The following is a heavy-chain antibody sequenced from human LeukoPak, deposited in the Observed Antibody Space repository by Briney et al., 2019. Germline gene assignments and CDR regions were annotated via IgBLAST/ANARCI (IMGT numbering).Heavy chain of an antibody. CDR2: IYYSGST. Sequence: SETLSLTCTVSGGSISSNYWGWIRQPPGKGLEYIAYIYYSGSTNYNPSLKSRVTISVDTSKNQFSLKPSSVTAADTAVYYCARGGWYPESFQHWGQGALVTVSS. CDR1: GGSISSNY. D-gene: IGHD6-19*01. V-gene: IGHV4-59*01. CDR3: ARGGWYPESFQH. J-gene: IGHJ1*01.